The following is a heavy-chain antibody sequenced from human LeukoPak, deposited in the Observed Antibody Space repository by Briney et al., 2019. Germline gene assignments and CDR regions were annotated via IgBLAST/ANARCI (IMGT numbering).Heavy chain of an antibody. D-gene: IGHD1-26*01. V-gene: IGHV4-59*01. CDR2: IYYGGST. CDR3: ARDSSGSYYVY. Sequence: SETLSLTCTVSGGSISSYYWSWIRQPPGKGLEWIGYIYYGGSTNYNPSLKSRVTISVDTSKNQFSLKLSSVTAADTAVYYCARDSSGSYYVYWGQGTLVTVSS. CDR1: GGSISSYY. J-gene: IGHJ4*02.